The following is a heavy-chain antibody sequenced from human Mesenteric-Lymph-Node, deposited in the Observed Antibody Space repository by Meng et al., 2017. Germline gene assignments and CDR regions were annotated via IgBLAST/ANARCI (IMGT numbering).Heavy chain of an antibody. Sequence: VQLQESGPGLVQPSQALSLTCTVSGGSISSGDYYWSWIRQPPGKGLEWIGYMDYRGGTFYNPSLKSRVTISVDTSKNQFSLKLSSVTAADTAVYFCARGELLWDYWGQGTLVTVSS. D-gene: IGHD2-2*01. CDR2: MDYRGGT. CDR3: ARGELLWDY. J-gene: IGHJ4*02. V-gene: IGHV4-30-4*01. CDR1: GGSISSGDYY.